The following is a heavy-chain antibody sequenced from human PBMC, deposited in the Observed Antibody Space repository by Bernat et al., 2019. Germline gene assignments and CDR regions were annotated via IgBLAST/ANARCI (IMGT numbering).Heavy chain of an antibody. J-gene: IGHJ4*02. Sequence: EVQLLESGGGLVQPGGSLRLSCAASGFTFSRYAMSWVRQAPGKGLEWVSAISGSGSSTYYADSVKGRFTISRDNSKNTLYLQMNSLRAEDTAVYYCAKTYYYDSSGYYPPPYFDYWGQGTLVTVSS. CDR1: GFTFSRYA. CDR2: ISGSGSST. CDR3: AKTYYYDSSGYYPPPYFDY. V-gene: IGHV3-23*01. D-gene: IGHD3-22*01.